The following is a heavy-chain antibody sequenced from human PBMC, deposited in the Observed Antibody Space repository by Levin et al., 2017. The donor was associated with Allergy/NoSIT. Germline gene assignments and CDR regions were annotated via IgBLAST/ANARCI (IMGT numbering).Heavy chain of an antibody. CDR2: IIPIFGTA. V-gene: IGHV1-69*01. CDR1: GGTFSNYA. J-gene: IGHJ4*02. D-gene: IGHD3-10*01. Sequence: KISCKVSGGTFSNYAISWVRQAPGQGLEWMGGIIPIFGTANYAQKFQGRVTITADESTSTAYMELSSLRSEGTTVYYCARVRAYYYGSGSYYDYWGQGTLVTVSS. CDR3: ARVRAYYYGSGSYYDY.